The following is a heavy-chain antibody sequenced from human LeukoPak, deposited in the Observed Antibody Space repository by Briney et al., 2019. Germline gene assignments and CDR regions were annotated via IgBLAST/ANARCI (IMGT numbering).Heavy chain of an antibody. CDR1: GFTFSNYG. V-gene: IGHV3-48*04. CDR3: ARVGAGYEFWGGPYYYYYMDV. D-gene: IGHD3-3*01. J-gene: IGHJ6*03. Sequence: GGSLRLSCAASGFTFSNYGMNWVRQAPGKGLEWVSYISSSSTTTYYADSVKGRFTISRDNAKNSLFLQMNSLRAEDTAVYYCARVGAGYEFWGGPYYYYYMDVWGKGTTVTVSS. CDR2: ISSSSTTT.